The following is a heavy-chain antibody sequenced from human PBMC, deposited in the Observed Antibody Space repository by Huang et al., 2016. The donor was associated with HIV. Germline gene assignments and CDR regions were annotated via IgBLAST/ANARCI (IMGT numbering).Heavy chain of an antibody. CDR1: GGTFSSYA. D-gene: IGHD5-18*01. CDR3: ARTAYSYGFRQGYNWFDP. V-gene: IGHV1-69*13. CDR2: LIPIFGTA. Sequence: QVLLVQSGAEVRKPGSSVKVSCTAFGGTFSSYAISWVRQAPGQGLEWMGGLIPIFGTANYTQKFQGRVTITVDESTNTGYMELTRLTSEDTAVYYGARTAYSYGFRQGYNWFDPWGQGTPVTVSS. J-gene: IGHJ5*02.